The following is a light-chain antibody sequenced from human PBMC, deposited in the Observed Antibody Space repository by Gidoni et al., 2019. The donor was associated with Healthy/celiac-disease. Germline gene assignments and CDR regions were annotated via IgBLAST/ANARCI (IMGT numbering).Light chain of an antibody. V-gene: IGKV1-39*01. CDR3: QQSYSTPPT. Sequence: IQMTQSPSSLSASVGDRVTITCRASQSISSYLNWYQQKPGKAPKLLIYAASSLQSGVPSRFSGSGSGTEFTLTISSLQPEDFATYYCQQSYSTPPTFGRGTKVEIK. CDR2: AAS. J-gene: IGKJ1*01. CDR1: QSISSY.